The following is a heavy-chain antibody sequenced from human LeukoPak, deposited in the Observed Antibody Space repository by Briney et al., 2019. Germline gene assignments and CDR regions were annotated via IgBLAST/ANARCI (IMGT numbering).Heavy chain of an antibody. V-gene: IGHV1-69*02. CDR1: GGTFSSYT. J-gene: IGHJ3*02. CDR2: IIPILGIA. D-gene: IGHD3-10*01. Sequence: SVKVSCKASGGTFSSYTISWVRQAPGQGLEWMGRIIPILGIANYAQKFQGRVTITADKSTSTAYMELSSLRSEDTAVYYCARSLLWDAFDIWGQGTMVTVSS. CDR3: ARSLLWDAFDI.